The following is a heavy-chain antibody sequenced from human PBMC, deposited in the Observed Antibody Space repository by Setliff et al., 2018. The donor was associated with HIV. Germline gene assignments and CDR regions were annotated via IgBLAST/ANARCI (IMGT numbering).Heavy chain of an antibody. Sequence: GASVKVSCKTSGGTFSKFAITWVRQAPGQGLEWMGGIIPFLGTANYAQQFQGRVTITTDESTSTAYMELSSLRSEDTAVYYCARDNEATAMVKGGYYYYYMDVWGKGTTVTVSS. CDR1: GGTFSKFA. CDR2: IIPFLGTA. D-gene: IGHD5-18*01. J-gene: IGHJ6*03. V-gene: IGHV1-69*05. CDR3: ARDNEATAMVKGGYYYYYMDV.